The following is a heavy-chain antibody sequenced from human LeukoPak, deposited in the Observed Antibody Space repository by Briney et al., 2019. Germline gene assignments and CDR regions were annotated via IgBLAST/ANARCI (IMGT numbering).Heavy chain of an antibody. J-gene: IGHJ3*02. CDR2: IDYSWST. CDR1: GGSMRSHY. D-gene: IGHD3-22*01. Sequence: SETLSLTCTFSGGSMRSHYWSWIRQTPGKGLEGIGYIDYSWSTRYNPSLQSRVTISVDTSKNQFSLKLTSVTATDTAVYYCARLINNDNSGDADTFDMWGQGTVVTVFS. V-gene: IGHV4-59*11. CDR3: ARLINNDNSGDADTFDM.